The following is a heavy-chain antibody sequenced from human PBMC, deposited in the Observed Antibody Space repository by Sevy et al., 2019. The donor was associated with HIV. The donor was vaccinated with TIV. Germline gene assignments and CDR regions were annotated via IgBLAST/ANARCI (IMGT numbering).Heavy chain of an antibody. CDR1: GFTFTPYG. Sequence: GGSLRLSCVVSGFTFTPYGIHWVRQAPGKGLEWVAFIGHDGSNKYYADSVRGRFTISRDNSKNTLYLQMSGLRSDDTAVYYCATQRNSVFSYYFDFWGQGTLVTVSS. CDR2: IGHDGSNK. CDR3: ATQRNSVFSYYFDF. J-gene: IGHJ4*02. V-gene: IGHV3-30*02. D-gene: IGHD1-26*01.